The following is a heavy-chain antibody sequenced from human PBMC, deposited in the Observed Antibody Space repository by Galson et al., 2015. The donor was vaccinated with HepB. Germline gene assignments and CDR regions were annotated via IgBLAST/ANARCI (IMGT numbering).Heavy chain of an antibody. V-gene: IGHV3-13*01. CDR2: IGTAGDT. CDR3: ARGNGRLLWFGESPNWFDP. D-gene: IGHD3-10*01. J-gene: IGHJ5*02. Sequence: SLRLSCAASGFTFSNYWMSWVRQATGKGLEWVSAIGTAGDTYYPGSVKGRFTISRENAKNSLYLQMNSLRAGDTAVYYCARGNGRLLWFGESPNWFDPWGQGTLVTVSS. CDR1: GFTFSNYW.